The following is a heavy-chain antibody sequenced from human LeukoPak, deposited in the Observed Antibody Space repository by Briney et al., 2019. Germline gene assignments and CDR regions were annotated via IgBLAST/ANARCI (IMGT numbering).Heavy chain of an antibody. D-gene: IGHD3-3*01. CDR1: GGSISSGDYY. J-gene: IGHJ6*03. CDR2: IYDSGST. CDR3: ARVDGDFWSHYYMDV. Sequence: PSQTLSLTCTVSGGSISSGDYYWSWIRQPPGKGLEWIGYIYDSGSTYYNPSLKSRVTISVDTSKNQFSLKLSSVTAADTAVYYCARVDGDFWSHYYMDVLGKGTTVTIS. V-gene: IGHV4-30-4*08.